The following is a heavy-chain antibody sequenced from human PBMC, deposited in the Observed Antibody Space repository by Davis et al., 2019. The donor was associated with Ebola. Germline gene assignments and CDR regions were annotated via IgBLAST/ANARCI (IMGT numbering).Heavy chain of an antibody. CDR2: ISPNTGDT. Sequence: ASVKVSCKASGGTFSSYAISWVRQAPGQGLEWMGWISPNTGDTIYAQKFQDRVTMTRDTSISTAYMDLSRLRSDDTAVYYCARLGSAPFDYWGQGTLVTVSS. CDR1: GGTFSSYA. J-gene: IGHJ4*02. V-gene: IGHV1-2*02. CDR3: ARLGSAPFDY. D-gene: IGHD1-26*01.